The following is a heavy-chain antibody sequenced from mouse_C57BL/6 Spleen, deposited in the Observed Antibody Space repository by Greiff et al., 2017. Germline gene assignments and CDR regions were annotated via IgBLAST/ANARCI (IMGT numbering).Heavy chain of an antibody. CDR2: ISSGSSTI. D-gene: IGHD1-1*01. V-gene: IGHV5-17*01. J-gene: IGHJ4*01. CDR1: GFTFSDYG. CDR3: ARDYYGSSPHAMDY. Sequence: EVKVVESGGGLVKPGGSLKLSCAASGFTFSDYGMHWVRQAPEKGLEWVAYISSGSSTIYYADTVKGRFTISRDNAKNTLFLQMTSLRSEDTAMYYCARDYYGSSPHAMDYWGQGTSVTVSS.